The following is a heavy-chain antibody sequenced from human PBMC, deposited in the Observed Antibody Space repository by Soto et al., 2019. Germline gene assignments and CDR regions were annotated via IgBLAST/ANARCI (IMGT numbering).Heavy chain of an antibody. CDR1: GYSFTSYW. J-gene: IGHJ4*02. Sequence: GESLKISCKGSGYSFTSYWISWVRQMPGKGLEWMGRIDPSDSYTNYSPSFQGHVTISADKSISTAYLQWSSLKASDTAMYYCVTQNFDRRIAAAGELLYFDDWGQGTLVTVSS. CDR3: VTQNFDRRIAAAGELLYFDD. CDR2: IDPSDSYT. D-gene: IGHD6-13*01. V-gene: IGHV5-10-1*01.